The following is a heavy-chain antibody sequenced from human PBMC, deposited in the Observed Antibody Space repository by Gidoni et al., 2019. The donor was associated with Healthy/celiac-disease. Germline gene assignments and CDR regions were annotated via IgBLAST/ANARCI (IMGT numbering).Heavy chain of an antibody. J-gene: IGHJ6*02. Sequence: EVQLVQSGAEVKKPGESLKIPCKGSGYSFTSYLLGWVSQMPGKGLEWMGIIYPGDSDTRYSPSFQGQVTISADKSISTAYLQWSSLKASDTAMYYCARQHYGQKGFHYYYGMDVWGQGTTVTVSS. D-gene: IGHD4-17*01. CDR2: IYPGDSDT. V-gene: IGHV5-51*01. CDR3: ARQHYGQKGFHYYYGMDV. CDR1: GYSFTSYL.